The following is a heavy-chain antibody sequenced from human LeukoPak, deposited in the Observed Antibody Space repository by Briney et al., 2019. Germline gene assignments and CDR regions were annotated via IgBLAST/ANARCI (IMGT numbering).Heavy chain of an antibody. CDR2: ISGSGGST. Sequence: GGSLRLSCAASGFTFSSYAMSWVRQALGKGLEWVSAISGSGGSTYYADSVKGRFTISRDNSKNTLYLQMNSLRAEDTAVYYCAKAIGYCSSTSCLGGDFDYWGQGTLVTVSS. V-gene: IGHV3-23*01. CDR1: GFTFSSYA. CDR3: AKAIGYCSSTSCLGGDFDY. J-gene: IGHJ4*02. D-gene: IGHD2-2*01.